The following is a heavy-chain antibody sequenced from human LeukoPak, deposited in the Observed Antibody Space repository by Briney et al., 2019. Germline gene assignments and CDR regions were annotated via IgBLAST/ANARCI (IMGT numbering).Heavy chain of an antibody. J-gene: IGHJ5*02. CDR2: TYYRSKWYN. V-gene: IGHV6-1*01. Sequence: SQTLSLTCAISGDSVSSNFAAWNWLRQSPSRGLEWLGRTYYRSKWYNEYAISVESRITINPDTSKNQFSLKLSSVTAADTAVYYCAREAMVRGIRRFDPWGQGTLVTVSS. CDR3: AREAMVRGIRRFDP. CDR1: GDSVSSNFAA. D-gene: IGHD3-10*01.